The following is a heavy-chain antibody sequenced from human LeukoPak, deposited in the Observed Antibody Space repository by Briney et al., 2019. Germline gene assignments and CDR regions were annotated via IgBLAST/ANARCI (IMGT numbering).Heavy chain of an antibody. V-gene: IGHV1-2*06. CDR3: ALMQGMVYVVGLDY. D-gene: IGHD2-8*01. J-gene: IGHJ4*02. Sequence: ASVKVSCKASGYTFTGYYMHWVRQAPGQGLEWMGRINPNSGGTNYAQKFQGRVTMTRDTSISTAYMELSRLRSDDTAVYYCALMQGMVYVVGLDYWGQGTLVTVSS. CDR1: GYTFTGYY. CDR2: INPNSGGT.